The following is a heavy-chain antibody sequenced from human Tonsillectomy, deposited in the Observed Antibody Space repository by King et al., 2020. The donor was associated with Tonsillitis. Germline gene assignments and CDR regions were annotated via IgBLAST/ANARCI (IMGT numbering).Heavy chain of an antibody. Sequence: VQLQESGPGLVKPSQTLSLTCTVSGASITTINYYWSWIRQPAGKGLEWIGRIYSDGSTNYNPSLKSRVTMSVDTSKNLFSLKVTSVTAADTAVYYCARDSPVDPALHDWGQGSLAT. CDR3: ARDSPVDPALHD. J-gene: IGHJ4*02. CDR2: IYSDGST. CDR1: GASITTINYY. V-gene: IGHV4-61*02. D-gene: IGHD3-16*01.